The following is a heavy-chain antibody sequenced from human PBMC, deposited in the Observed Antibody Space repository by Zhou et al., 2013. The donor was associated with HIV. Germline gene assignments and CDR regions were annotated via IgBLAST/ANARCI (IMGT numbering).Heavy chain of an antibody. J-gene: IGHJ3*02. V-gene: IGHV1-24*01. CDR3: ATDRVLEERLQNALAI. CDR1: GYTLADLA. D-gene: IGHD1-1*01. Sequence: QVQLLQSGAEVKPPGASVKVSCKVFGYTLADLAIHWVRLPPGQGLEWMGGFDPQNRETTYGQTFQGRLTLTGETSTDTAFLEVASLTSDDTAVYYCATDRVLEERLQNALAIWGQGTLVSVSS. CDR2: FDPQNRET.